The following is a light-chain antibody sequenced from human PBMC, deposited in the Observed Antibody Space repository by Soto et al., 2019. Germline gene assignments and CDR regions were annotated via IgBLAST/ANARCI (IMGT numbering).Light chain of an antibody. Sequence: QSALAQPASVSGSPGQSATISCTATSSDLGDHRFVSWYQHHPDKAPKLIIYEVYSRPSEISIRFSGSKSGNTASLTISGLQAEDEADYYCTSYTTKNTVVFGGGTKVTVL. CDR3: TSYTTKNTVV. CDR1: SSDLGDHRF. CDR2: EVY. V-gene: IGLV2-14*01. J-gene: IGLJ2*01.